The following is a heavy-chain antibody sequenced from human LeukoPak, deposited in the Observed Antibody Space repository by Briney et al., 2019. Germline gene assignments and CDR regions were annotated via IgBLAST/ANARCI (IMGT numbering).Heavy chain of an antibody. CDR3: ARDFASYSSSGY. CDR2: INPNSGGT. Sequence: GASVKVSCKASGYTFAGYYMHWVRQAPGQGLEWMGWINPNSGGTNYAQKFQGRVTMTRDTSISTAYMELSRLRSDDTAVYYCARDFASYSSSGYWGQGTLVTVSS. J-gene: IGHJ4*02. CDR1: GYTFAGYY. D-gene: IGHD6-6*01. V-gene: IGHV1-2*02.